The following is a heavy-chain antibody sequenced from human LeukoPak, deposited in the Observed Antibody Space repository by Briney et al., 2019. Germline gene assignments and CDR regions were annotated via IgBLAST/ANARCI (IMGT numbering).Heavy chain of an antibody. CDR3: AREHCSGGSCYSIYYYYYMDV. CDR1: GGSISSYY. V-gene: IGHV4-39*07. D-gene: IGHD2-15*01. Sequence: SETLSLTCTVSGGSISSYYWSWIRQPPGKGLEWIGSIYYSGSTYYNPSLKSRVTISVDTSKNQFSLKLSSVTAADTAVYYCAREHCSGGSCYSIYYYYYMDVWGKGTTVTVSS. J-gene: IGHJ6*03. CDR2: IYYSGST.